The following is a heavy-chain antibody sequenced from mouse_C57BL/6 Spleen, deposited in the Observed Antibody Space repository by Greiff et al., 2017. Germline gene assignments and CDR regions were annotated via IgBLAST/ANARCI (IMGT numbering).Heavy chain of an antibody. CDR2: IWGVGST. CDR1: GFSLTSYG. V-gene: IGHV2-6*01. CDR3: ASLLPPGTD. D-gene: IGHD1-1*01. Sequence: VQLQQSGPGLVAPSQSLSITCTVSGFSLTSYGVDWVRQSPGKGLEWLGVIWGVGSTNYNSALKSRLSISKDNSKSQVFLKMNSLQTDDTAMYYCASLLPPGTDWGQGTLVTVSA. J-gene: IGHJ3*01.